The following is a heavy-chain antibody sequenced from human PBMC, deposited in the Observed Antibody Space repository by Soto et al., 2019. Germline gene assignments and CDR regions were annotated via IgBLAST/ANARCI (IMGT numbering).Heavy chain of an antibody. J-gene: IGHJ1*01. CDR1: GFTVSNNY. Sequence: EVQLVQSGGGLIQPGGSLRLSCAASGFTVSNNYMSWVRQAPGKGLEWVSLIYSGGSTYYADAVKGRFTISRDASKNTLYLQMNSLSAKVTALSYCAGHSHKDCWGQGALVTVSS. D-gene: IGHD2-21*02. CDR3: AGHSHKDC. V-gene: IGHV3-53*01. CDR2: IYSGGST.